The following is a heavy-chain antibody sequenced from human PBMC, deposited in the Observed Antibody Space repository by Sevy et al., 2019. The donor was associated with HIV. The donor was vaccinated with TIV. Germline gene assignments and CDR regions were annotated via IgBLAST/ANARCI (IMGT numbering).Heavy chain of an antibody. CDR3: ARVSKVCALVIIHYYGMDV. D-gene: IGHD2-21*01. Sequence: GGSLRLSCAASGFTFSSYWMSWVRQAPGKGLEWVANIKQDGSEKYYVDSVKGRFTISRDNSKNSLYLQMNSLRAEDTAVYYCARVSKVCALVIIHYYGMDVWGQRTTVTVSS. CDR1: GFTFSSYW. CDR2: IKQDGSEK. J-gene: IGHJ6*02. V-gene: IGHV3-7*03.